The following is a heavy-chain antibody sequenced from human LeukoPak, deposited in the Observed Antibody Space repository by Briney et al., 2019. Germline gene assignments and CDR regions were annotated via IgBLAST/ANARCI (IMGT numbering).Heavy chain of an antibody. CDR2: IAYDGSRA. D-gene: IGHD1-14*01. CDR1: GFTFGGYG. CDR3: TRYNNDHFDY. J-gene: IGHJ4*02. Sequence: PGGSLRLSWAGAGFTFGGYGMHWFRQTPGKGLGWVAVIAYDGSRAFYADSVKGRFTISRDNSKNTMSVQMDDLRAEDTAVYYCTRYNNDHFDYWGQGTLVTVSS. V-gene: IGHV3-33*01.